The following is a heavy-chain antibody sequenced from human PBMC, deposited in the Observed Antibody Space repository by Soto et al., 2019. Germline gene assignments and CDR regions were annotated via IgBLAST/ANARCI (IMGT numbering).Heavy chain of an antibody. J-gene: IGHJ4*02. CDR3: ARDVGTVTTNFDY. CDR1: GGSISSYY. CDR2: IYYSGST. Sequence: SETLSLTCTVSGGSISSYYWSWIRHPPGKGLEWIGYIYYSGSTNYNPSLKSRVTISVDTSKNQFSLKLSSVTAADTAVYYCARDVGTVTTNFDYWGQGTLVTVSS. D-gene: IGHD4-17*01. V-gene: IGHV4-59*01.